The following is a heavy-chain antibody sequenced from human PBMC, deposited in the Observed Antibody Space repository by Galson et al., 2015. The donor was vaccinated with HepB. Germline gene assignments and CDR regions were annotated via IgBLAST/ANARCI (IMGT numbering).Heavy chain of an antibody. D-gene: IGHD4-23*01. CDR2: IDPSDSYT. J-gene: IGHJ4*02. CDR3: AVTTVVTEWSAY. V-gene: IGHV5-10-1*01. Sequence: QSGAEVKKPGESLRISCKGSGYSFTSYWISWVRQMPGKGLEWMGRIDPSDSYTNYSPSFQGHVTISADKSISTAYLQWSSLKASDTAMYYCAVTTVVTEWSAYWGQGTLVTVSS. CDR1: GYSFTSYW.